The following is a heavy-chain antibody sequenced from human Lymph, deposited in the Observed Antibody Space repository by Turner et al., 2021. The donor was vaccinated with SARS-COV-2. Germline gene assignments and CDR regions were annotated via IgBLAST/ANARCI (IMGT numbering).Heavy chain of an antibody. CDR2: ISYDGGHK. Sequence: VQLVESGGGVVQPGRSLRVSCAASGFTFISYGMHWVRQAPGRGREWVEVISYDGGHKSYADSVKGRFTISRDNSKNTLYLQMISLRAEDTAVYYCAWALYYYYGMDVWGQGTTVTVSS. CDR1: GFTFISYG. CDR3: AWALYYYYGMDV. J-gene: IGHJ6*02. V-gene: IGHV3-30*03.